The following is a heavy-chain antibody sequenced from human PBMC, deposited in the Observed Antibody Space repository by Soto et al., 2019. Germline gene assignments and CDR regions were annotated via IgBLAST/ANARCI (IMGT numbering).Heavy chain of an antibody. CDR3: ARDPTVTTYGY. CDR2: IIPILGIA. D-gene: IGHD4-17*01. V-gene: IGHV1-69*04. J-gene: IGHJ4*02. CDR1: GGTFSSYT. Sequence: GASVKVSCKASGGTFSSYTISWVRQAPGQGLEWMGRIIPILGIANYAQKLKGRVTITADKSTSTANMKLSSLISEDTAVYYCARDPTVTTYGYWGQGTLVTVSS.